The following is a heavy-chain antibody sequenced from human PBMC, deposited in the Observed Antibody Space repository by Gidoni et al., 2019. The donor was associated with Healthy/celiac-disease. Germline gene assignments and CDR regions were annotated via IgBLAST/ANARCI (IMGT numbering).Heavy chain of an antibody. CDR3: ARVGPRGGSYSFDY. CDR2: ISSSGSTI. CDR1: GFTFSSYE. Sequence: EVQLVESGGGLVPPGGSLRLSCAASGFTFSSYEMNWVRQAPGKGLEWVSYISSSGSTIYYAASVKGRFTISRDNAKNSLYLQMNSLRAEDTAVYYCARVGPRGGSYSFDYWGQGTLVTVSS. D-gene: IGHD2-15*01. J-gene: IGHJ4*02. V-gene: IGHV3-48*03.